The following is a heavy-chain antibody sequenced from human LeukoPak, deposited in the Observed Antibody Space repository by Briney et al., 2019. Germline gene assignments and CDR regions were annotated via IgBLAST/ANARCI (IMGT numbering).Heavy chain of an antibody. CDR1: GYSISSGYY. J-gene: IGHJ3*02. CDR2: INHSGST. V-gene: IGHV4-38-2*02. D-gene: IGHD3-22*01. CDR3: ARKSITMIVVVNYAFDI. Sequence: SETLSLTCTVSGYSISSGYYWGWIRQPPGKGLEWIGEINHSGSTNYNPSLKSRVTISVDTSKNQFSLKLSSVTAADTAVYYCARKSITMIVVVNYAFDIWGQGTMVTVSS.